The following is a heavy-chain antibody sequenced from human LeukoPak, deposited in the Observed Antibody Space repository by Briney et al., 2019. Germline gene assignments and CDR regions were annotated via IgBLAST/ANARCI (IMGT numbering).Heavy chain of an antibody. Sequence: QPGGSLSLSCAASGFTFSVAAMTWDSQAPGKGLEWVSLIGASGESTYYADSVKGRFTISRDNSKNTLSLQMNSLRVEDTAMYFCAKDIQLSTWGLGTMVTVSS. CDR2: IGASGEST. CDR3: AKDIQLST. D-gene: IGHD5-24*01. V-gene: IGHV3-23*01. CDR1: GFTFSVAA. J-gene: IGHJ3*01.